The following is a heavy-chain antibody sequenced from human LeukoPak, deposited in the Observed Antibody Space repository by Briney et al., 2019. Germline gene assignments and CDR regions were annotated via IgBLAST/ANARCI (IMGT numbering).Heavy chain of an antibody. V-gene: IGHV4-39*07. J-gene: IGHJ3*02. CDR3: ARPPIVGSMVGAFDI. CDR2: IYYSGST. Sequence: PSETLSLTCTVSGGSISSSSYYWGWIRQPPGKGLEWIGSIYYSGSTNYNPSLKSRVTISVDTSKNQFSLKLSSVTAADTAVYYCARPPIVGSMVGAFDIWGQGTMVTVSS. CDR1: GGSISSSSYY. D-gene: IGHD1-26*01.